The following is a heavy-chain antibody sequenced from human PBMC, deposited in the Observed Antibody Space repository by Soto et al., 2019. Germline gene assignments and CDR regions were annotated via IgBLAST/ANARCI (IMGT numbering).Heavy chain of an antibody. CDR2: IYYSGST. Sequence: SETLSLTCTVSGGSISSYYWSWIRQPPGKGLEWIGYIYYSGSTNYNPSLKSRVTISVDTSKNQFSLKLSSVTAADTAVYYCARMAPTQYYLDYWGQGTLVTVSS. V-gene: IGHV4-59*01. J-gene: IGHJ4*02. CDR1: GGSISSYY. CDR3: ARMAPTQYYLDY.